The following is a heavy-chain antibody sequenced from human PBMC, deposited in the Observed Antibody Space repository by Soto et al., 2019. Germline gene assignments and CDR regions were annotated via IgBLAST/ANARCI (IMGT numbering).Heavy chain of an antibody. CDR2: INPNSGAT. V-gene: IGHV1-46*04. Sequence: QEQLVQSGAEAKEPGASLKVSCKASGDTFTTNYIHWVRQAPGQGLEWMGRINPNSGATLYAQKLQGRLTLTTDTSTSTVYMDLNSLKSEDSAVYYCASRVLWDMDVWGQGTTVTVSS. J-gene: IGHJ6*02. D-gene: IGHD3-16*01. CDR1: GDTFTTNY. CDR3: ASRVLWDMDV.